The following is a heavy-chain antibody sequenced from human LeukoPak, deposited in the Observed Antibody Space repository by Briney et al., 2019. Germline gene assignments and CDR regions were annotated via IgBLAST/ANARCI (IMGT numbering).Heavy chain of an antibody. V-gene: IGHV3-9*01. CDR1: GFTFDDYA. D-gene: IGHD6-13*01. J-gene: IGHJ4*02. CDR3: TKGYSSSWYIRGEGDY. CDR2: ICWNSGSI. Sequence: SLRPSCAAAGFTFDDYAMHWGRQAPGEGLGWVSGICWNSGSIGDADSVKGRFTISRDNAKNFLFVQMNSTRAEDTALQYCTKGYSSSWYIRGEGDYWGQATLVTVPS.